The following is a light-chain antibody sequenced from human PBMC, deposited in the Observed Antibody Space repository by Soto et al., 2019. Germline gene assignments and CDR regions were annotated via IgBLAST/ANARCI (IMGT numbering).Light chain of an antibody. CDR3: CSYAGSSTFI. V-gene: IGLV2-23*02. Sequence: QSALTQPASVSGSPGQSITISCTGTSNNVGSHNLVSWYQQHPGKAPTLMIYEVSERPSGVSSRFSGSKSGNTASLTISGLQAEDEADYYCCSYAGSSTFIFGGGTKLTVL. CDR1: SNNVGSHNL. J-gene: IGLJ2*01. CDR2: EVS.